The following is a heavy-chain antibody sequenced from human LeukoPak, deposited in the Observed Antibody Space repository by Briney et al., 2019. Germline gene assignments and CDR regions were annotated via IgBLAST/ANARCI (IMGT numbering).Heavy chain of an antibody. CDR2: INPNSGGT. J-gene: IGHJ6*02. CDR1: GYTFTGYY. CDR3: ARDARGETCYYYYGMDV. Sequence: ASVKVSCKASGYTFTGYYMHWVRQAPGQGLEWMGWINPNSGGTNYAQKFQGRVTMTRDTSISTAYMELSRLRCDDTAVYYCARDARGETCYYYYGMDVWGQGTTVTVSS. V-gene: IGHV1-2*02. D-gene: IGHD4-17*01.